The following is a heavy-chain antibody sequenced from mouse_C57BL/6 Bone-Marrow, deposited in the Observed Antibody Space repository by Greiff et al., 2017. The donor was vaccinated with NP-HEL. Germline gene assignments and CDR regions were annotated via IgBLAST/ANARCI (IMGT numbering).Heavy chain of an antibody. V-gene: IGHV14-4*01. Sequence: EVKLLEPGAELVRPGASVKLSCTVSGFNFTDDYMHWVKQRPEQGLEWIGWIDPENGDTEYASKFQGKATITVDTSSNTAYLQLSSLTSEDTAVYYCTTGGSSPYAMDYWGQGTSVTVSA. J-gene: IGHJ4*01. D-gene: IGHD1-1*01. CDR3: TTGGSSPYAMDY. CDR2: IDPENGDT. CDR1: GFNFTDDY.